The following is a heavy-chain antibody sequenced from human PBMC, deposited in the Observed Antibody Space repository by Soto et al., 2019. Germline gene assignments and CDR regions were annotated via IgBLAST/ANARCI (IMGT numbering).Heavy chain of an antibody. CDR2: ISANGAYA. D-gene: IGHD3-16*01. Sequence: DVQLLEVGGGLVQPGGSLRLSCAASGFTFEAHAMTWVRQAQGKGLEWVSSISANGAYAFYADSVKGRFTVSRANYNTVSLQLYRLRVEDTATYCCARTTFLTSHNSVRYPDYWAQGSLVTVSS. J-gene: IGHJ4*02. CDR3: ARTTFLTSHNSVRYPDY. CDR1: GFTFEAHA. V-gene: IGHV3-23*01.